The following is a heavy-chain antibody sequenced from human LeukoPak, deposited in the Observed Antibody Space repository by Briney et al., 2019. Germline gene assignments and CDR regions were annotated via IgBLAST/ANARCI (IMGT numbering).Heavy chain of an antibody. Sequence: PSQTLSLTCTVSGGSISSGSYYWSWIRQPAGKGLEWIGRIYTSGSTNYNPSLKSRVTISVDTSKNQFSLKLSSVTAADTAVYYCARRMIVVVPAALGYYFDYWGQGTLVTVSS. V-gene: IGHV4-61*02. CDR3: ARRMIVVVPAALGYYFDY. CDR1: GGSISSGSYY. D-gene: IGHD2-2*01. J-gene: IGHJ4*02. CDR2: IYTSGST.